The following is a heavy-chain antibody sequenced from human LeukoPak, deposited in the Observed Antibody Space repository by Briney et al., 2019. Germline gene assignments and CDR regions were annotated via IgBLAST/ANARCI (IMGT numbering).Heavy chain of an antibody. D-gene: IGHD2-21*02. V-gene: IGHV4-39*01. CDR2: IYYSGST. Sequence: SETLSLTCTVSGGSISSYYWGWIRQPPGKGLEWIGSIYYSGSTYYNPSLKSRVTISVDTSKNQFSLKLSSVTAADTAVYYCARQVTGDAFDIWGQGTMVTVSS. J-gene: IGHJ3*02. CDR3: ARQVTGDAFDI. CDR1: GGSISSYY.